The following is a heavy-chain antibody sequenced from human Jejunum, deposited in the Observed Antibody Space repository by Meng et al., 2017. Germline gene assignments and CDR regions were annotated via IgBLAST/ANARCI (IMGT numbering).Heavy chain of an antibody. V-gene: IGHV4-59*02. CDR2: MYYSRSI. D-gene: IGHD3-10*01. CDR1: GDSVTTYY. J-gene: IGHJ4*02. Sequence: QVPLQESGPGLLKTSEPLSLPCTVSGDSVTTYYWSWSRQPPGRGLEWVGCMYYSRSIDYNPSLKSRVTISLDTSKNQFSLEMRSVSAADTAIYYCASGEGSYYYRYWGQGTLVTVSS. CDR3: ASGEGSYYYRY.